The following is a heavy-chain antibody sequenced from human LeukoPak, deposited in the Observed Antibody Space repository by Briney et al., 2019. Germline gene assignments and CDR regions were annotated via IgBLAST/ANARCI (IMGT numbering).Heavy chain of an antibody. CDR3: ARQRRNGGIAASNDAFDI. CDR2: IYPSDSDT. D-gene: IGHD6-13*01. Sequence: GESLKISCKGSGYRFTKSWIGWVRQMPGKGLEWMGIIYPSDSDTRYSPSFQGQVTISADKSISTAYLQWSSLKASDTAMYYCARQRRNGGIAASNDAFDIWGQGTMVTVSS. V-gene: IGHV5-51*01. J-gene: IGHJ3*02. CDR1: GYRFTKSW.